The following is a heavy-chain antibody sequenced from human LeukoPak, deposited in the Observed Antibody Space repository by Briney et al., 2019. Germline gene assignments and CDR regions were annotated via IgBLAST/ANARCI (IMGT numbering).Heavy chain of an antibody. CDR2: ISSSSSTI. CDR3: ARDQIAVAAPFDY. V-gene: IGHV3-48*04. D-gene: IGHD6-19*01. CDR1: GFTFSSYS. J-gene: IGHJ4*02. Sequence: GGSLRLSCAASGFTFSSYSMNWVRQAPGKGLEWVSYISSSSSTIYYADSVKGRFTISRDNAKNSLYLQMNSLRAEDTAVYYCARDQIAVAAPFDYWGQGTLVTVSS.